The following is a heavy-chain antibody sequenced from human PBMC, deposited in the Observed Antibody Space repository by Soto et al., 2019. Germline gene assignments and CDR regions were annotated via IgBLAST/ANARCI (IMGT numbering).Heavy chain of an antibody. CDR1: GASISSSY. V-gene: IGHV4-59*01. D-gene: IGHD3-22*01. Sequence: SETLSLTCTVSGASISSSYWSWIRQSPGKGLEWIGYVYYSGSTKYNPSLKSRVTISVDTSKNQFSLKLSSVTVADTAVYYCARGYYDSNGQSNTFDIWGQGTMVTVSS. CDR2: VYYSGST. J-gene: IGHJ3*02. CDR3: ARGYYDSNGQSNTFDI.